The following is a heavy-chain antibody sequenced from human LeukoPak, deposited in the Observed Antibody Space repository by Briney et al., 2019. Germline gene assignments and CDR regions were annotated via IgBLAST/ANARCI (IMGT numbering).Heavy chain of an antibody. D-gene: IGHD4-23*01. J-gene: IGHJ4*02. CDR3: AASTVVTPMW. Sequence: SETVSLTCTVSARSISSTSYDCAWIRQPPWKGLQWIGGIYYCGSTYYNPSLNSRVTISVDTSKNQFSLKPSSVTAADTAVSYCAASTVVTPMWWGQGTLVTVSS. CDR2: IYYCGST. V-gene: IGHV4-39*01. CDR1: ARSISSTSYD.